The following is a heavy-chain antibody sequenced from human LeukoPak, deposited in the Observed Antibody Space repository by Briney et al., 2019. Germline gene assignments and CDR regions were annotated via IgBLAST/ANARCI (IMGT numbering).Heavy chain of an antibody. CDR2: ISSSSSTI. D-gene: IGHD3-3*01. J-gene: IGHJ5*02. V-gene: IGHV3-48*04. Sequence: GGSLRLSCAASGFTFSSYTMNWVRQAPGKGLEWVSYISSSSSTIYYADSVKGRFTISRENAKNSLYLQMNSLRAEDTAVYYCARGPWSGYFIFDPWGQGTLVTVSS. CDR1: GFTFSSYT. CDR3: ARGPWSGYFIFDP.